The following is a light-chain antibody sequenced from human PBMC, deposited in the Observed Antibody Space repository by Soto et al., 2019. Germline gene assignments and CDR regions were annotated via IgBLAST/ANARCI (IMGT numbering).Light chain of an antibody. CDR1: QTIASY. CDR3: QQSYNAPFN. Sequence: DIQMTQSPSSLSASVGDRVTITCRASQTIASYLNWFQQKSGQPPKLLVYAASTLRHGVPSRFSASGSGSDFTLTINSLQPEDLATYYCQQSYNAPFNFGPGTKVGYQ. V-gene: IGKV1-39*01. CDR2: AAS. J-gene: IGKJ3*01.